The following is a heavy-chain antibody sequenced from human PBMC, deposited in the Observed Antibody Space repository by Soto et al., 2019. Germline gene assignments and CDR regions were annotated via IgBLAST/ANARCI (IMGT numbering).Heavy chain of an antibody. V-gene: IGHV3-33*01. Sequence: GGSLRLSCAASGFTFSSYVMHWVRQAPGKGLEWVAVIWYDGSNKYYADSVKGRFTISRDNSKNTLYLQMNSLRAEDTAVYYCSRVVATPPSEALDIWCQGTIVTLAS. D-gene: IGHD5-12*01. CDR3: SRVVATPPSEALDI. CDR2: IWYDGSNK. CDR1: GFTFSSYV. J-gene: IGHJ3*02.